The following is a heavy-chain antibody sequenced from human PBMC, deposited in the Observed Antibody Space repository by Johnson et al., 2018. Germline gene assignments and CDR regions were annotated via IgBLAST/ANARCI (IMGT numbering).Heavy chain of an antibody. V-gene: IGHV1-46*03. CDR2: INPSGGST. CDR3: ARAGIAVAFYYYYMDV. J-gene: IGHJ6*03. CDR1: GYTFSSYY. Sequence: QVQLVQSGAEVKKPGASVKVSCKASGYTFSSYYMHWVRQAPGQGLEWMGIINPSGGSTSYAQKFQGRVTMTRDTSTCTVYMERSSLRSEDTAVYYCARAGIAVAFYYYYMDVWGKGTTVTVSS. D-gene: IGHD6-19*01.